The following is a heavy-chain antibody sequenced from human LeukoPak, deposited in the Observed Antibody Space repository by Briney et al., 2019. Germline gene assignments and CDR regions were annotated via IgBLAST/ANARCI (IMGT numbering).Heavy chain of an antibody. CDR2: ISRGGDVT. Sequence: PGGSLRLSRAASGFTFSTYAMTWVRQAPGKGLEWVSLISRGGDVTYYADSVKGRFTISRDSSKNTLYLQMHSLRAEDTAVYYCAARPGEVAVPYDYWGQGTLVTVSS. D-gene: IGHD2-15*01. V-gene: IGHV3-23*01. J-gene: IGHJ4*02. CDR3: AARPGEVAVPYDY. CDR1: GFTFSTYA.